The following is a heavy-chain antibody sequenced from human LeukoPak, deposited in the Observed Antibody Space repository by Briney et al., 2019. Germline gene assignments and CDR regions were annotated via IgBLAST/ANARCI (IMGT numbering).Heavy chain of an antibody. Sequence: SETLSLTCTVSGGSISSYYWSWIRQPPGKGLEWIGSIYYSGSTYYNPSLKSRVTISVDTSKNQFSLKLSSVTAADTAVYYCARRRIAAAGHFDYWGQGTLVTVSS. V-gene: IGHV4-39*01. CDR2: IYYSGST. D-gene: IGHD6-13*01. CDR1: GGSISSYY. J-gene: IGHJ4*02. CDR3: ARRRIAAAGHFDY.